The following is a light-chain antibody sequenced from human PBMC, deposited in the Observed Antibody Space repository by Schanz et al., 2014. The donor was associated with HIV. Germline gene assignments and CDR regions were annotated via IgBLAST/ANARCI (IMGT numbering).Light chain of an antibody. J-gene: IGKJ2*01. V-gene: IGKV3-15*01. CDR1: QSISIN. CDR3: QQYNNWPRGT. CDR2: GAS. Sequence: EIVMTQSPATLSVSPGERVTLSCRASQSISINLAWYQQKSGQAPRLLIYGASSRATGTPARFSGSGSGTEFTLTINSLQSEDFAVYYCQQYNNWPRGTFGQGTKLEIK.